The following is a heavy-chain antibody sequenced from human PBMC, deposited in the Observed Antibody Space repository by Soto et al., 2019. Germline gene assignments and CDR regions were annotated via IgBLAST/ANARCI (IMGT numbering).Heavy chain of an antibody. D-gene: IGHD6-13*01. CDR3: ARELGIAAAGPYDNWFDP. Sequence: SLRLSCAASGFTFSSYWMHWVRQAPGKGLVWVSRINSDGSSTSYADSVKGRFTISRDNAKNTLYLQMNSLRAEDTAVYYCARELGIAAAGPYDNWFDPWGQGTLVTVSS. CDR2: INSDGSST. J-gene: IGHJ5*02. CDR1: GFTFSSYW. V-gene: IGHV3-74*01.